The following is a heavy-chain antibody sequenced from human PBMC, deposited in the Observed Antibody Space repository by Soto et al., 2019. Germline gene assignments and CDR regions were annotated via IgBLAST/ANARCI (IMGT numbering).Heavy chain of an antibody. V-gene: IGHV4-34*01. CDR2: INHSGST. CDR3: ARHRRGVVVVAGYYYYYYGMDV. Sequence: PSETLSLTCAVYGGSFSVYYWSWIRHPPGKGLEWIGEINHSGSTNYNPSLKSRVTISVDTSKNQFSLKLSSVTAADTAVYYCARHRRGVVVVAGYYYYYYGMDVWGQGTTVTVSS. J-gene: IGHJ6*02. CDR1: GGSFSVYY. D-gene: IGHD2-15*01.